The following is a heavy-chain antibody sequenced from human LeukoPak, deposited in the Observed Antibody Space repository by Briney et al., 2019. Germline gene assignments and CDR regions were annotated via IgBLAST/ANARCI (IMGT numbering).Heavy chain of an antibody. D-gene: IGHD3-22*01. V-gene: IGHV1-18*01. CDR3: ARDESLVVTTSGYFDY. Sequence: ASVKVSFKASGYTFTSYGISWVRQAPGQGLEWMGWISAYNGNTNYAQKLQGRVTMTTDTSTSTAYMELRSLRSDDTAVYYCARDESLVVTTSGYFDYWGQGTLVTVSS. CDR1: GYTFTSYG. J-gene: IGHJ4*02. CDR2: ISAYNGNT.